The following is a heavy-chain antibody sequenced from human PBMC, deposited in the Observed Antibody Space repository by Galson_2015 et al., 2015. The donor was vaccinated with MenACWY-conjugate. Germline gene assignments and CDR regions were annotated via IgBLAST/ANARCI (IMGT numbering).Heavy chain of an antibody. CDR1: GFTFSSHA. D-gene: IGHD3-16*01. Sequence: SLRLSCAASGFTFSSHAMHWVRQAPGKGLEWVALISYDGSTKYYADSVKGRFTISRDNSKNTLYLQMNSLRAEDTAVYYCARNPLPGDDAFDIWGQGTMVTVSS. J-gene: IGHJ3*02. CDR2: ISYDGSTK. V-gene: IGHV3-30-3*01. CDR3: ARNPLPGDDAFDI.